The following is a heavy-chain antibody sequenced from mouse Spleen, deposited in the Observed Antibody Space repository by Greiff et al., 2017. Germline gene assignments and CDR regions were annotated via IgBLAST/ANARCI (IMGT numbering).Heavy chain of an antibody. V-gene: IGHV1-64*01. CDR2: IHPNSGST. D-gene: IGHD3-2*01. J-gene: IGHJ2*01. CDR3: ARQGTARATDFDY. Sequence: VQLQQPGAELVKPGASVKLSCKASGYTFTSYWMHWVKQRPGQGLEWIGMIHPNSGSTNYNEKFKSKATLTVDKSSSTAYMQLSSLTSEDSAVYYCARQGTARATDFDYWGQGTTLTVSS. CDR1: GYTFTSYW.